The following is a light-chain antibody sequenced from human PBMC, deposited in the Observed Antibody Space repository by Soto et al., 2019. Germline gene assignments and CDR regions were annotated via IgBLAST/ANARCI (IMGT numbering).Light chain of an antibody. CDR3: QQHGDYPPS. CDR1: QNINNW. Sequence: DIQMTQSPSTLSASVGDRVTITCRASQNINNWLAWSQQKPGKAPKVLIYGASTLENRVPSRFSGSVSGTEFTLTISGLQPDDVSTYYCQQHGDYPPSFGPGTKVDV. CDR2: GAS. V-gene: IGKV1-5*03. J-gene: IGKJ3*01.